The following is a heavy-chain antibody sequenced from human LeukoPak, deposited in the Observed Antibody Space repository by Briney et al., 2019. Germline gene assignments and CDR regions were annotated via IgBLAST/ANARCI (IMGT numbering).Heavy chain of an antibody. CDR3: ARGGGSGCPRGRDV. CDR1: GFTFSSYW. J-gene: IGHJ6*02. D-gene: IGHD6-19*01. CDR2: LNSDGSTT. Sequence: PGGSLRLSCAASGFTFSSYWMHWVRQAPGKGLVWVSRLNSDGSTTSYADSVQGRFTISRDNAQNTLYLQMNSLRADDTAVYYCARGGGSGCPRGRDVWGQGTTVTVSS. V-gene: IGHV3-74*01.